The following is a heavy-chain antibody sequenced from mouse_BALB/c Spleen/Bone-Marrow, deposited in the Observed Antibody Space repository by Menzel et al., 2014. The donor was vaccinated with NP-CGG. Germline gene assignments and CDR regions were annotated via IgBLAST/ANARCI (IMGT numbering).Heavy chain of an antibody. CDR3: ARDARRDAMDY. J-gene: IGHJ4*01. CDR2: RRNKANDYTT. Sequence: EVMLVESGGGLVQPGGSLILSCATSGFTFSDFYMEWVRQPPGKRLEWIAARRNKANDYTTEYSASVKGRFIVSRDTSQSILYLQMNALRAEDTAIYYCARDARRDAMDYWGQGTSVTVSS. V-gene: IGHV7-1*02. CDR1: GFTFSDFY.